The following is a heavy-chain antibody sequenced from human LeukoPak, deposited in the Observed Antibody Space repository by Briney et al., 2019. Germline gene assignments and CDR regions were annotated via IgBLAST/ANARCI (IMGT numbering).Heavy chain of an antibody. V-gene: IGHV3-30*02. CDR2: TRYDGNNK. CDR3: ARRLRRNYFDY. CDR1: GFTFRSYG. J-gene: IGHJ4*02. D-gene: IGHD4-17*01. Sequence: GGSLRLSCAASGFTFRSYGMHWVRQAPGKGLEWVAFTRYDGNNKYYADSVKGRFTISRDNSKNTVYLQMNSLRAEDTAVYYCARRLRRNYFDYWGQGTLVTVSS.